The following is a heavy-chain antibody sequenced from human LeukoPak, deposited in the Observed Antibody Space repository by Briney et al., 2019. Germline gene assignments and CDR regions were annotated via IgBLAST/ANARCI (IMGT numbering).Heavy chain of an antibody. J-gene: IGHJ4*02. CDR3: ARDGRDGYNLETNY. D-gene: IGHD5-12*01. CDR2: IYSGGST. Sequence: GGSLRLSCAASGFTVSSNYMSWVRQAPGKGLEWVSVIYSGGSTYYADSVKGRFAISRHNSKNTLYLQMNSLRAEDTAVYYCARDGRDGYNLETNYWGQGTLVTVSS. CDR1: GFTVSSNY. V-gene: IGHV3-53*04.